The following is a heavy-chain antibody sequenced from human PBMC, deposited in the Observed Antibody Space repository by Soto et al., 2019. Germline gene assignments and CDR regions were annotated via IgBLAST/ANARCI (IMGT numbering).Heavy chain of an antibody. CDR1: GGTFSSYT. Sequence: QVQLVQSGAEGKKPGSSVKVSCKASGGTFSSYTISWVRQAPGQGLEWMGRIIPILGIANYAQKFQGRVTITADKSTSTAYMELSSLRSEDTAVYYCAGHTRELLSPVAFDIWGQGTMVTVSS. CDR3: AGHTRELLSPVAFDI. CDR2: IIPILGIA. J-gene: IGHJ3*02. V-gene: IGHV1-69*02. D-gene: IGHD1-26*01.